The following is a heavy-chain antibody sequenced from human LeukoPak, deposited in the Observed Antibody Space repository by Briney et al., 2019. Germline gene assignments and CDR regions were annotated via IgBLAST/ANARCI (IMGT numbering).Heavy chain of an antibody. Sequence: GGSLRLSCAASGFSFSTYGFHWVRQAPGKGLEWVTFIRFDGGKKNYADSVKGRFAISRDNSKNTLYLQMNSLRAEDTAVYYCAKLDVAIFDYWGQGTLVTVSS. D-gene: IGHD2-21*01. CDR3: AKLDVAIFDY. CDR1: GFSFSTYG. J-gene: IGHJ4*02. V-gene: IGHV3-30*02. CDR2: IRFDGGKK.